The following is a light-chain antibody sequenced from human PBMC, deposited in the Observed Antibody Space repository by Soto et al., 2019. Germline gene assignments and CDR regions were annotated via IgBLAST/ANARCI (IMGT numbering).Light chain of an antibody. Sequence: QSVLTQPPSGSGAPGQRVTISCTGSSSNIGAGYDVHWYQQLPGTAPKLLIYGNSNRPSGVPDRFSGSKSGTSASLAITGLQAEDEADYYCQSYDSSLSGSVFGGGNKVTVL. V-gene: IGLV1-40*01. CDR3: QSYDSSLSGSV. J-gene: IGLJ2*01. CDR2: GNS. CDR1: SSNIGAGYD.